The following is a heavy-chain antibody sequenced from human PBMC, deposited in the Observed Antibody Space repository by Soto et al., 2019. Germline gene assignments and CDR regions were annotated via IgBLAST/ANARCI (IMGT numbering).Heavy chain of an antibody. D-gene: IGHD2-15*01. CDR3: ARDPGGGVVVVAATRGAFDI. V-gene: IGHV1-69*04. Sequence: SVKVSCKASGGTFSSYTISWVRQAPGQGLEWMGRIIPILGIANYAQKFQGRVTIAADKSTSAAYMELSSLRSEDTAVYYCARDPGGGVVVVAATRGAFDIWGQGTMVTVSS. CDR1: GGTFSSYT. J-gene: IGHJ3*02. CDR2: IIPILGIA.